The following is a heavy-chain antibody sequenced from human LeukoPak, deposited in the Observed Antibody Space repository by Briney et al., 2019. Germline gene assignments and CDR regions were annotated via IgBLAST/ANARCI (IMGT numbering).Heavy chain of an antibody. V-gene: IGHV1-18*01. D-gene: IGHD3-10*01. CDR3: ARDYGXTHXYGSGTLLFPDY. CDR1: GYTFTSYG. CDR2: ISAYNGNT. Sequence: ASVKVSCKASGYTFTSYGISWVRQAPGQGLEWMGWISAYNGNTNYAQKLQGRVTMTTDTSTSTAYMELRSLRSDDTAVYYCARDYGXTHXYGSGTLLFPDYCGQGTLVTVSS. J-gene: IGHJ4*02.